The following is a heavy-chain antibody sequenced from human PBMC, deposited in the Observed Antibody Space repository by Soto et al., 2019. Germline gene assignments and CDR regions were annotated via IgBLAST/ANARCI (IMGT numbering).Heavy chain of an antibody. CDR3: ARIAATGRGWDV. CDR1: GFTFSSYW. D-gene: IGHD6-13*01. J-gene: IGHJ6*02. Sequence: EVQLVESGGGLVQPGGSLRLSCVDSGFTFSSYWMSWVRQAPVKGLEWVGNIKQDGSEENYVDSLKGRFTISRDNATNSMYLQMNSLRVEDTAVYYCARIAATGRGWDVWGQGTTVVVSS. V-gene: IGHV3-7*01. CDR2: IKQDGSEE.